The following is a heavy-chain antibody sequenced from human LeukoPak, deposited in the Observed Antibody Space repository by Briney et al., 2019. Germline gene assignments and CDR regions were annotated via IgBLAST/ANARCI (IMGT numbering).Heavy chain of an antibody. V-gene: IGHV3-66*01. J-gene: IGHJ4*02. CDR3: ANPPSITIFGVVIIPVVY. Sequence: PGGSLRLSCAASGFTVSSNYMSWVRQAPGKGLEWVSVIYSGGSTYYADSVKGRFTISRDNSKNTLYLQMNSLRAEDTAVYYCANPPSITIFGVVIIPVVYWGQGTLVTVSS. CDR1: GFTVSSNY. CDR2: IYSGGST. D-gene: IGHD3-3*01.